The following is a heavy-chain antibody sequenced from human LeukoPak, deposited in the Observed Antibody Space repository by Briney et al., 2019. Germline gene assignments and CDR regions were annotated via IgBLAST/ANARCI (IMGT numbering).Heavy chain of an antibody. D-gene: IGHD5-18*01. CDR2: ISAYNGNT. Sequence: EASVTVSCTASGYTFTSYGISWVRQAPGQGLEWMGWISAYNGNTNYAQKLQGRVTMTTDTSTSTAYMELRSLRSDDTAVYYCARTRGYSYGRYFDYWGQGTLVTVSS. J-gene: IGHJ4*02. CDR1: GYTFTSYG. CDR3: ARTRGYSYGRYFDY. V-gene: IGHV1-18*01.